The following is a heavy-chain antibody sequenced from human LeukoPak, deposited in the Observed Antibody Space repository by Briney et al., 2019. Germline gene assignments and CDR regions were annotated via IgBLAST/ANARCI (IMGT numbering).Heavy chain of an antibody. CDR1: GFTFSSYG. D-gene: IGHD6-13*01. J-gene: IGHJ4*02. V-gene: IGHV3-30*18. CDR3: AKDQRIAAAGNGPDY. CDR2: ISYDGSNK. Sequence: GGSLRLSCAASGFTFSSYGMHWVRQAPGKGLEWVAVISYDGSNKYYADSVKGRFTISRDNSKNTLYLQMNSLRAEDTAVYYCAKDQRIAAAGNGPDYWGQGTLVTVSS.